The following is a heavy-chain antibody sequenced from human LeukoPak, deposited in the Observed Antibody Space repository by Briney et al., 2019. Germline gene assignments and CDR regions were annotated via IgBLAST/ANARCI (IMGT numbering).Heavy chain of an antibody. CDR1: GGTFSSYA. D-gene: IGHD4-17*01. CDR3: ARTPGTPTDYGDTYYYYYMDV. J-gene: IGHJ6*03. CDR2: IIPIFGTA. V-gene: IGHV1-69*13. Sequence: GASVKVSCKASGGTFSSYAISWVRQAPGQGLEWMGGIIPIFGTANYAQKFQGRVTITADESTSTAYMELSSPRSEDTAVYYCARTPGTPTDYGDTYYYYYMDVWGKGTTVTISS.